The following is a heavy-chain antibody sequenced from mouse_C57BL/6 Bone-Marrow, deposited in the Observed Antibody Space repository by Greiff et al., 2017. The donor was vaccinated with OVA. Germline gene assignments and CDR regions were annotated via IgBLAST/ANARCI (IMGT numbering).Heavy chain of an antibody. D-gene: IGHD2-1*01. V-gene: IGHV1-9*01. CDR2: ILPGSGST. CDR3: ASGYYGNLLTMDY. J-gene: IGHJ4*01. Sequence: QVQLQQSGAELMKPGASVKLSCKATGYTFTGYWIEWVKQRPGHGLEWIGEILPGSGSTNYNEKFKGKAQFTAYTSANTAYMKLSSLKSEDSAIYYCASGYYGNLLTMDYWGQGTSVTVSS. CDR1: GYTFTGYW.